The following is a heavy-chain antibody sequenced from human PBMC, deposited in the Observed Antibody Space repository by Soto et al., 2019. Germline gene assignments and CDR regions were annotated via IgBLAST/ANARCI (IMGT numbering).Heavy chain of an antibody. V-gene: IGHV1-8*01. Sequence: ASVKVSCKASGYTFTSYDINWVRQATGQGLEWMGWMNPNSGNTGYAQKFQGRVTMTRNTSISTAYMELSSRRSEDTAVYYCARAAYSYCSSTSCYSDNWFDPWGQGTLVTVSS. J-gene: IGHJ5*02. CDR2: MNPNSGNT. CDR3: ARAAYSYCSSTSCYSDNWFDP. D-gene: IGHD2-2*02. CDR1: GYTFTSYD.